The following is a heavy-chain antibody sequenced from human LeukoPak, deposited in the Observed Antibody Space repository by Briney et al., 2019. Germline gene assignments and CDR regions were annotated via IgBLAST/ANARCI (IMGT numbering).Heavy chain of an antibody. CDR2: INPSVGST. CDR3: ARGSTIGTTDRNWYAP. J-gene: IGHJ5*02. Sequence: ASVKASCKASGHTFTSYYMHWVRQAPGQGLEWIGIINPSVGSTSYAQKFQGRVTMTRDMSPSTVYMELSSLRSEDTAVYYCARGSTIGTTDRNWYAPWGQGTLVTVSS. CDR1: GHTFTSYY. D-gene: IGHD4/OR15-4a*01. V-gene: IGHV1-46*01.